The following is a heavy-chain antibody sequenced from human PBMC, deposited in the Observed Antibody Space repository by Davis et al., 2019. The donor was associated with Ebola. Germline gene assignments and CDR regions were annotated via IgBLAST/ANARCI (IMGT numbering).Heavy chain of an antibody. V-gene: IGHV6-1*01. J-gene: IGHJ4*02. CDR2: TYYDSKWYY. CDR1: VDSLSGNNGA. Sequence: HPQTLSLTCAISVDSLSGNNGAWNWIRQSPSRGLEWLGRTYYDSKWYYDYAESVKSRITINPDTPKNQFSLQLNSVTPEDTAVYYCARGWLRSGFDSWGQGTLVTVSS. CDR3: ARGWLRSGFDS. D-gene: IGHD5-12*01.